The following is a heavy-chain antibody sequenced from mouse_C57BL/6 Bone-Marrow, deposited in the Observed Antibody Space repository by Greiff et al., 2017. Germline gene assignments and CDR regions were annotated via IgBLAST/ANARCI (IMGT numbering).Heavy chain of an antibody. CDR2: IHPNSGST. CDR3: ARWGFITTGGGSAY. D-gene: IGHD1-1*01. V-gene: IGHV1-64*01. CDR1: GYTFTSYW. Sequence: QVQLQQPGAELVKPGASVKLSCKASGYTFTSYWMHWVKQRPGQGLEWIGMIHPNSGSTNYNEKFKSKATLTVDKSSSTAYMQLSSLTSEDSAVYYCARWGFITTGGGSAYWGQGTLVTVSA. J-gene: IGHJ3*01.